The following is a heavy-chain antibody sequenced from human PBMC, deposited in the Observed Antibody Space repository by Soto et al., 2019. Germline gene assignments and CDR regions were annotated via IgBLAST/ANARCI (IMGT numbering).Heavy chain of an antibody. J-gene: IGHJ4*02. CDR2: ISGSGGST. Sequence: EVQLLESGGGLVQPGGSLRLSCAASGFTFSSYTMSWVRQAPGKGLEWVSAISGSGGSTYYADSVKGRFTISRDNSKNTLYLQMNSLRAEDTAVYYCAKDLRGYSGYDHEYWGQGTLVTVSS. D-gene: IGHD5-12*01. V-gene: IGHV3-23*01. CDR3: AKDLRGYSGYDHEY. CDR1: GFTFSSYT.